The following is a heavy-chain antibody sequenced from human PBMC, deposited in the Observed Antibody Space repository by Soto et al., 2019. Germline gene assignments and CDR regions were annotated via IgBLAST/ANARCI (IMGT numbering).Heavy chain of an antibody. CDR2: IDYSGST. J-gene: IGHJ6*02. CDR3: ARVALLYYGMDV. Sequence: SETLSLTCTVSGGSISTGGYYWSWIRQHPGKGLEWIGYIDYSGSTYYNPSLKSRVTISVDTSKNQFSLKLSSVTAADTAVYYCARVALLYYGMDVWGQGTTVTVSS. V-gene: IGHV4-31*03. CDR1: GGSISTGGYY. D-gene: IGHD1-26*01.